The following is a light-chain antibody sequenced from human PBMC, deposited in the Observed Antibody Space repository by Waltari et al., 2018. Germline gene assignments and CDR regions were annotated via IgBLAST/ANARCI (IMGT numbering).Light chain of an antibody. Sequence: QSALTQPASVSGSPGQSITISCTGTSSDVGGYNYVPWYQQHPGKAPKLMIYDVSNRPSGVSNRFSGSKSGNTASLTISGLQAEDEADYYCSSYTSSSPLVFGTGTKVTVL. J-gene: IGLJ1*01. CDR1: SSDVGGYNY. CDR3: SSYTSSSPLV. CDR2: DVS. V-gene: IGLV2-14*03.